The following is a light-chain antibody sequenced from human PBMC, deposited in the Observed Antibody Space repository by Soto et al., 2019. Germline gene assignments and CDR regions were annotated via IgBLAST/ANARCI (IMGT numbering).Light chain of an antibody. CDR3: GTWDSSLAAGV. Sequence: QSVLPQPPSVSAAPGQKVTISCSGSSSNIGNNYVSWYRQLPGTAPKLLIYDNNKRPSGIPDRFSGSKSGTSATLGITGLQTGDEADYYCGTWDSSLAAGVFGGGTKLTVL. V-gene: IGLV1-51*02. CDR2: DNN. CDR1: SSNIGNNY. J-gene: IGLJ3*02.